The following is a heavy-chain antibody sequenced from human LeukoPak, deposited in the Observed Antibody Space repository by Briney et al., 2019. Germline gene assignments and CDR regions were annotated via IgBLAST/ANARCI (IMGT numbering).Heavy chain of an antibody. Sequence: KPSETLSLTCAVYGGSFSGYYWSWIRQPPGKGLEWIGDINHSGSTNYNPSLKSRVTISVDTSKNKFSLKMSSVTAADTAVYYCARVPAAGTGPDLWGQGTLVTVSS. J-gene: IGHJ5*02. CDR3: ARVPAAGTGPDL. CDR2: INHSGST. CDR1: GGSFSGYY. D-gene: IGHD6-13*01. V-gene: IGHV4-34*01.